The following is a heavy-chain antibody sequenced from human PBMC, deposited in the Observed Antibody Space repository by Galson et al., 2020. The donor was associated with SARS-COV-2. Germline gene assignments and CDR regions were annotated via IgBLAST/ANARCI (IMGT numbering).Heavy chain of an antibody. V-gene: IGHV3-43D*03. Sequence: GGSLRLSCAASGFPFDDYAMHWVRHAPGKALEWVPLISRDGGSTYYADSVKGRFTISRDNSKNSLYLQMNSLRAEDTALYYCAKNRASLWSGYYSHGMDVWGQGTTVTVSS. CDR2: ISRDGGST. J-gene: IGHJ6*02. CDR3: AKNRASLWSGYYSHGMDV. CDR1: GFPFDDYA. D-gene: IGHD3-3*01.